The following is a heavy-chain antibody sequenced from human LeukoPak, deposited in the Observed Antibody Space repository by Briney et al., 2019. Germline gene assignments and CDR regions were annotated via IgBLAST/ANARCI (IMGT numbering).Heavy chain of an antibody. CDR1: GYSISSGYY. D-gene: IGHD2-2*01. Sequence: SETLSLTCAVSGYSISSGYYWGWIRQPPGKGLEWIGSIYHSGSTYYNPSLKSRVTISVDTSKNQFSLKLSSVTAADTAVYYCARNVVLLAAHYYYMDVWGKGTTVTVSS. J-gene: IGHJ6*03. V-gene: IGHV4-38-2*01. CDR3: ARNVVLLAAHYYYMDV. CDR2: IYHSGST.